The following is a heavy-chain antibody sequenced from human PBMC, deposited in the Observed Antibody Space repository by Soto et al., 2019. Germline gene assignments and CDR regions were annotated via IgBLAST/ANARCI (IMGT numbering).Heavy chain of an antibody. J-gene: IGHJ4*02. CDR2: INYSGST. CDR1: GGSINSGGYS. Sequence: SDTLSLTCTVSGGSINSGGYSWSWIRQHPGKGLEWIGYINYSGSTNYNPSLTSRVTISRHTSKNHFSLKLSSVTAADTAVYYCATNYYNSKVYGYWGQGTLVTVSS. CDR3: ATNYYNSKVYGY. V-gene: IGHV4-31*03. D-gene: IGHD3-22*01.